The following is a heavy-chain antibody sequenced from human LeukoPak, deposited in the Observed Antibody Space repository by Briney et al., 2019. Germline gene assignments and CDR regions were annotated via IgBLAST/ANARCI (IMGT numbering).Heavy chain of an antibody. CDR3: ARDEDADYFHY. V-gene: IGHV4-34*01. J-gene: IGHJ4*02. CDR2: INHSGST. Sequence: SETLSLTCAVYGGSFSGYYWSWIRQPPGKGLEWIGEINHSGSTNYNPSLKSRVTISVDTSKNQFSLKLSSVTAADTAVYYCARDEDADYFHYWGQGTLVTVSS. CDR1: GGSFSGYY. D-gene: IGHD2-15*01.